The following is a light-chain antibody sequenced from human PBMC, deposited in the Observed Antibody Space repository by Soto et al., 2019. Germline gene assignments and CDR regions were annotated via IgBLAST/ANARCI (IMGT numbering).Light chain of an antibody. CDR2: WAS. CDR1: QSVLYSSNNKNY. J-gene: IGKJ1*01. CDR3: QQYYSTPRT. V-gene: IGKV4-1*01. Sequence: DIVMTQSPDSLAVSLGERATINCKSSQSVLYSSNNKNYLAWYQQKPGQPTKLLIYWASTRASGVPDRFSGSGSGTDFTLTISSLQAEDVAVYYCQQYYSTPRTFGQGTKVEIK.